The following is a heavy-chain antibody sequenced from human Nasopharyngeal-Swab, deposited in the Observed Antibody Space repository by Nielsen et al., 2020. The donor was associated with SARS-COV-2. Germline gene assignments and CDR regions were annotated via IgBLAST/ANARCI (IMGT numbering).Heavy chain of an antibody. CDR3: ARAPRYYYYAMDV. J-gene: IGHJ6*02. Sequence: GGSLRLSCAASGFTVSGNYMSWVRQAPGKGPEWVSTIESGGRTSYADSVKGRCTISRDNSKNTLWLQLNSLRGEDTAVYYCARAPRYYYYAMDVWGRGPRSPSP. CDR2: IESGGRT. CDR1: GFTVSGNY. V-gene: IGHV3-66*01.